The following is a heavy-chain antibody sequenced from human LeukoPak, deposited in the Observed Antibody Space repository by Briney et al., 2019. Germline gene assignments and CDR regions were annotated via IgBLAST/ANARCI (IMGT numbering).Heavy chain of an antibody. V-gene: IGHV3-66*02. CDR3: AREMYYYDSSGYSHLYFDY. CDR1: GFTVSSNY. Sequence: GGSLRLSCAASGFTVSSNYMSWVRQAPGKGLEWVSVIYSGGSTYYADSVKGRFTISRDNSKNTLYLQMNSLRAEYTAVYYCAREMYYYDSSGYSHLYFDYWGQGTLVTVSS. CDR2: IYSGGST. J-gene: IGHJ4*02. D-gene: IGHD3-22*01.